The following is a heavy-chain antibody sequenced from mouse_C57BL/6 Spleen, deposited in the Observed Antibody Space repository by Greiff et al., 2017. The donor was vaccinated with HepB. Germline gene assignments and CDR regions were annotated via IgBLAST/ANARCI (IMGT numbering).Heavy chain of an antibody. Sequence: VVEPGASVKIPCKASGYTFTDYNMDWVKQSHGKSLEWIGDINPNNGGTIYNQKFKGKATLTVDKSSSTAYMELRSLTSEDTAVYYCARSGVVQYYYAMDYWGQGTSVTVSS. V-gene: IGHV1-18*01. CDR2: INPNNGGT. CDR1: GYTFTDYN. J-gene: IGHJ4*01. CDR3: ARSGVVQYYYAMDY. D-gene: IGHD1-1*01.